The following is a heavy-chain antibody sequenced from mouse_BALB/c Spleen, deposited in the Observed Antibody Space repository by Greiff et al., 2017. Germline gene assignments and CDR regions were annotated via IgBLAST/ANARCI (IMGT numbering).Heavy chain of an antibody. V-gene: IGHV1-37*01. J-gene: IGHJ3*01. CDR3: VIYYDYDGGAFAY. D-gene: IGHD2-4*01. Sequence: VQLKESGPELVKPGASVKISCKASGYSFTGYFMNWVKQSHGKSLEWIGRINPYNGDTFYNQKFKGKATLTVDKSSSTAHMELLSLTSEDSAVYYCVIYYDYDGGAFAYWGQGTLVTVSA. CDR2: INPYNGDT. CDR1: GYSFTGYF.